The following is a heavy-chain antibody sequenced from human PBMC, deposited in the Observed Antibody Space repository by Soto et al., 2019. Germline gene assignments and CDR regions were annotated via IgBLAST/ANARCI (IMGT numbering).Heavy chain of an antibody. CDR3: TRQAPWNFDY. V-gene: IGHV3-73*01. CDR1: GFTFSGSA. CDR2: IRSKANSYAT. J-gene: IGHJ4*02. D-gene: IGHD3-3*01. Sequence: PGGSLRLSCACSGFTFSGSAMHWVRQASGKGLEWVGRIRSKANSYATAYAASVKGRFTISRDDSKNTAYLQMNSLKTEDTAVYYCTRQAPWNFDYWGQGTLVNASS.